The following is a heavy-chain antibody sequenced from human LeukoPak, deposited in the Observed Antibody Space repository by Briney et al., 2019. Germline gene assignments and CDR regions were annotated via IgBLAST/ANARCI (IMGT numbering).Heavy chain of an antibody. Sequence: GGSLRLSCAASGFTFSSYGMHWVRQAPGKGLEWVAFIRYDGSNKYYADSVKGRFTISRDNSKNTLYLQMNSLRAEDTAVYYCAKGERQITYYYGSGSSDPDYWGQGTLVTVSS. CDR2: IRYDGSNK. D-gene: IGHD3-10*01. V-gene: IGHV3-30*02. CDR1: GFTFSSYG. CDR3: AKGERQITYYYGSGSSDPDY. J-gene: IGHJ4*02.